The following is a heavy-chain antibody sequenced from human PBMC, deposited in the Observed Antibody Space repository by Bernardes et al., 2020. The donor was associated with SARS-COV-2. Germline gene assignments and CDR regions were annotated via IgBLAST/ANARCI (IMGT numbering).Heavy chain of an antibody. D-gene: IGHD3-3*01. CDR2: INSDGSST. Sequence: GGSLRLSCAASGFTFSSYWMHWVRQAPGKGLVWVSRINSDGSSTSYADSVKGRFTISRDNAKNTLYLQMNSLRAEDTAVYYCARDRYDFWSGYPIYYYYYMGVWCKGPSVTVSS. J-gene: IGHJ6*03. CDR3: ARDRYDFWSGYPIYYYYYMGV. V-gene: IGHV3-74*01. CDR1: GFTFSSYW.